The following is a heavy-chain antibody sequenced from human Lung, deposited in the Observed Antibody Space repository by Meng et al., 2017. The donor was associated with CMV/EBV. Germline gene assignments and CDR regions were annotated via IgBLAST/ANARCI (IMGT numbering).Heavy chain of an antibody. Sequence: ASVKVSCKASGYTFTTYSITWVRQAPGQGLEWMGWISPYNGNTEYAQKFQGRVTMTTDTSTSTAYMEVRSLTSDDTAMYYCARGSWNSDFWGRGTLVTVSS. D-gene: IGHD1-7*01. CDR2: ISPYNGNT. V-gene: IGHV1-18*01. CDR1: GYTFTTYS. J-gene: IGHJ4*02. CDR3: ARGSWNSDF.